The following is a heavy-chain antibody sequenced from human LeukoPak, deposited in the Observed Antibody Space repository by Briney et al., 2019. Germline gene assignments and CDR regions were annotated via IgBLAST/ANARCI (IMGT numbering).Heavy chain of an antibody. CDR3: ARAQYYDFWSGTYYFDY. CDR2: IYYSGST. J-gene: IGHJ4*02. D-gene: IGHD3-3*01. Sequence: SETLSLTCTVSGGSISSSSYYWGWIRQPPGKGLEWIGSIYYSGSTYYNPSLKSRVTISVDTSKNQFSLKLSSVTAADTAVYYCARAQYYDFWSGTYYFDYWGQGTLVTVPS. CDR1: GGSISSSSYY. V-gene: IGHV4-39*07.